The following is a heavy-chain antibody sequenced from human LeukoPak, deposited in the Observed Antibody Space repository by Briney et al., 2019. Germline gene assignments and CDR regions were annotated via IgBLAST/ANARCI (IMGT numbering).Heavy chain of an antibody. CDR2: INPHSGGT. CDR1: GYTFTGYY. Sequence: GASVKVSCKASGYTFTGYYIHWVRQAPGQGLEWMGWINPHSGGTNYGQKFKGRVTMTRDTYISTAYMEVSRLTSDDTAVYYCARGMYSSGWYGSFDPWGQGTLVTVSS. D-gene: IGHD6-19*01. J-gene: IGHJ5*02. V-gene: IGHV1-2*02. CDR3: ARGMYSSGWYGSFDP.